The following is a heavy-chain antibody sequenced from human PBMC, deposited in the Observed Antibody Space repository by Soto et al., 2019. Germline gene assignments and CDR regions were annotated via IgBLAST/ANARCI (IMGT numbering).Heavy chain of an antibody. V-gene: IGHV3-21*01. CDR1: GFTVSRYS. CDR2: ISSSSSYI. Sequence: LRLSCAASGFTVSRYSMNWVRQAPGRGLEWVSSISSSSSYIYYADSVKGRFTISRDNAKNSLYLQMNSLRAEDTAVYYCAKDLIAGWDYYGMDVWGQGTTVTVSS. CDR3: AKDLIAGWDYYGMDV. D-gene: IGHD6-13*01. J-gene: IGHJ6*02.